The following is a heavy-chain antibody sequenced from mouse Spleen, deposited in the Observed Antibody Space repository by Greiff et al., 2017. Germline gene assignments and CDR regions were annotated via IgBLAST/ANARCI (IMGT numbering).Heavy chain of an antibody. J-gene: IGHJ1*03. Sequence: QVQLKQSGPGLVQPSQSLSITCTVSGFSLTSYGVHWVRQSPGKGLEWLGVIWSGGSTDYNAAFISRLSISKDNPKSQVFFKMNSLQADDTAIYYCARWSTVDWYFDVWGTGTTVTVSS. CDR1: GFSLTSYG. CDR3: ARWSTVDWYFDV. D-gene: IGHD1-1*01. CDR2: IWSGGST. V-gene: IGHV2-2*01.